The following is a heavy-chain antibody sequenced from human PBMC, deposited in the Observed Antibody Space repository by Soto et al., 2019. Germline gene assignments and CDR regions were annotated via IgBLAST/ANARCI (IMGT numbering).Heavy chain of an antibody. CDR1: GGSISSGGYS. CDR3: ARGQEFCSGGSCYYWFDP. J-gene: IGHJ5*02. Sequence: SETLSLTCAVSGGSISSGGYSWSWIRQPPGKGLEWIGYIYHSGSTYYNPSLKSRVTISVDRSKNQFSLKLSSVTAADTAVYYCARGQEFCSGGSCYYWFDPWGQGTLVTVSS. CDR2: IYHSGST. V-gene: IGHV4-30-2*01. D-gene: IGHD2-15*01.